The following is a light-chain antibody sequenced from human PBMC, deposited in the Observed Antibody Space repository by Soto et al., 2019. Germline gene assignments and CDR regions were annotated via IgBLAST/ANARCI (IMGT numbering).Light chain of an antibody. CDR3: QVWDSSSDHPV. Sequence: SSELTQPPSVSVAPGKTARITCGGNNIGSKSVHWYQQKPGQAPVLVIYYDSDQPSGIPERFSGSNSGNTATLTISRVEAGDEADYYCQVWDSSSDHPVFGGGTKLTVL. CDR2: YDS. CDR1: NIGSKS. V-gene: IGLV3-21*04. J-gene: IGLJ2*01.